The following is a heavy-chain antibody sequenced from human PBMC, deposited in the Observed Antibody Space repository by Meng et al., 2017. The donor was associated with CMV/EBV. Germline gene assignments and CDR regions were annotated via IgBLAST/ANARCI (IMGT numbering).Heavy chain of an antibody. CDR2: ISAYNGNT. D-gene: IGHD3-16*01. CDR1: GYTFTSYG. J-gene: IGHJ6*02. Sequence: ASVKVSCKASGYTFTSYGISWVRQAPEQGLEWMGWISAYNGNTNYAQKLQGRVTMTTDTSTSTAYMELRSLRSDDTAVYYCASTDVVGEDYYYGMDVWGQGTTVTVSS. V-gene: IGHV1-18*01. CDR3: ASTDVVGEDYYYGMDV.